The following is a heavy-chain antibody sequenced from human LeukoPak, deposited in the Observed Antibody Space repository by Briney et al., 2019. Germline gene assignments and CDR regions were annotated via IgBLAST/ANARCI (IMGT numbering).Heavy chain of an antibody. CDR3: ARDGYSGSYYRLYYFFMDV. Sequence: GGSLRLSCAAPGFTFSSYGMSSVRQAPGKGLEWVSAISGSGGSTYYADSVKGRFTISRDNSKNTLYLQMNSLRGEDTAVYYCARDGYSGSYYRLYYFFMDVWGKGTTVTVSS. J-gene: IGHJ6*03. V-gene: IGHV3-23*01. CDR2: ISGSGGST. D-gene: IGHD1-26*01. CDR1: GFTFSSYG.